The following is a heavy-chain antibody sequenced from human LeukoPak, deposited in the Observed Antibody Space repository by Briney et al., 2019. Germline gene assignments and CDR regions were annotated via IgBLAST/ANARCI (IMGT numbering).Heavy chain of an antibody. V-gene: IGHV1-18*01. D-gene: IGHD5-12*01. CDR3: ARALSRGYSGYDYGLGY. CDR2: LSASNGNT. J-gene: IGHJ4*02. CDR1: GYTFINYG. Sequence: SVKVSCKASGYTFINYGVTWVRQAPGQGLEWMGWLSASNGNTNYAQKLQGRVTMTTETSTSTAYMELRSLRSDDTAVYYCARALSRGYSGYDYGLGYWGQGTLVTVSS.